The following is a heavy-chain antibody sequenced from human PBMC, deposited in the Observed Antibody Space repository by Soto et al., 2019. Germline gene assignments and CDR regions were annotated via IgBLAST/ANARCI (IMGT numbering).Heavy chain of an antibody. Sequence: QVQLLQSGAEVKKPGSSVKVSCKASGGTFSSYAISWWRQAPGQGLEWMGGIIPIFGTANYAQKLQGGVSITADESRSKAYMELSSLRTEDTAVYYCAGGAYCSGGSCSSYYYCIDVCGQGPTVTVS. CDR3: AGGAYCSGGSCSSYYYCIDV. J-gene: IGHJ6*02. CDR1: GGTFSSYA. D-gene: IGHD2-15*01. CDR2: IIPIFGTA. V-gene: IGHV1-69*01.